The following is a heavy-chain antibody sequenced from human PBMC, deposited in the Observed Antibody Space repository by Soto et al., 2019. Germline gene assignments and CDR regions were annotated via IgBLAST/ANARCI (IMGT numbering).Heavy chain of an antibody. D-gene: IGHD6-13*01. V-gene: IGHV1-69*12. CDR3: ARGNSSWYLDY. CDR2: IIPIFGTA. CDR1: GGTFSNFA. Sequence: QVQLVQSGAEVKKPGSSVKVSCKASGGTFSNFAFNWVRQAPGQGLEWMGGIIPIFGTAHYAQKFQGRVTSTXXECPSTAYVELSSLRSVDTAVDYCARGNSSWYLDYWGQGTLVTVSS. J-gene: IGHJ4*02.